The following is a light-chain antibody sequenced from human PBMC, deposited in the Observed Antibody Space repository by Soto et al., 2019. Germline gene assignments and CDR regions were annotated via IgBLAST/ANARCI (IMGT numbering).Light chain of an antibody. V-gene: IGKV3-15*01. CDR2: GAS. Sequence: DTVMTQSPVTLSGSPGERVTLSCRASQGIISNLAWYQQKRGQAPRVLIYGASTRATGVPDRFSGSGSGTEFTLTISSLEPDDFAVYFCQHRDNWPALTFGGGTKVDIK. J-gene: IGKJ4*01. CDR1: QGIISN. CDR3: QHRDNWPALT.